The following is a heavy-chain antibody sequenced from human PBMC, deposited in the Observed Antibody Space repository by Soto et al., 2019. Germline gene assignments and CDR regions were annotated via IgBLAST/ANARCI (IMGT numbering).Heavy chain of an antibody. CDR2: ISGGGDST. CDR1: GFSFINYA. V-gene: IGHV3-23*01. D-gene: IGHD2-2*01. Sequence: GGSLRLCCAASGFSFINYALSWVRQPPGKGLEWVSGISGGGDSTYYADSVKGRFTISRDNSRNTLYLQMNSLRADDSAVYYCAKRYCTSFTCLSLDFYYLIDFWGKRTSDTGSS. CDR3: AKRYCTSFTCLSLDFYYLIDF. J-gene: IGHJ6*03.